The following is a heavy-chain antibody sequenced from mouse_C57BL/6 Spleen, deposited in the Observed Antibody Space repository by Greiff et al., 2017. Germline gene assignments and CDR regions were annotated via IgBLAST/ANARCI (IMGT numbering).Heavy chain of an antibody. J-gene: IGHJ2*01. CDR1: GYTFTSYW. CDR2: IDPSDSYT. CDR3: ASSTRYYFDD. V-gene: IGHV1-69*01. Sequence: VQLQQSGAELVMPGASVKLSCKASGYTFTSYWMHWVKQRPGQGLEWIGEIDPSDSYTNYNQKFKGKSTVTVDKSSSTAYMQLSSLTTADSAVYYCASSTRYYFDDWGQGTTLTVSS.